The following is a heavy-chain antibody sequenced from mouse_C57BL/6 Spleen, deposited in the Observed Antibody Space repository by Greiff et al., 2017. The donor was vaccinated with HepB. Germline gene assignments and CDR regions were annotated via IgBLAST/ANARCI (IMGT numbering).Heavy chain of an antibody. CDR1: GYTFTDHT. CDR2: IYPRDGST. V-gene: IGHV1-78*01. D-gene: IGHD1-1*01. CDR3: ARAPPYGSSFQLGFDY. J-gene: IGHJ2*01. Sequence: QVQLQQSDAELVKPGASVKISCKVSGYTFTDHTIHWMKQRPEQGLEWIGYIYPRDGSTKYNEKFKGKATLTADKSSSTAYMQRNSLTSEDSAVYCCARAPPYGSSFQLGFDYWGQGTTLTVSS.